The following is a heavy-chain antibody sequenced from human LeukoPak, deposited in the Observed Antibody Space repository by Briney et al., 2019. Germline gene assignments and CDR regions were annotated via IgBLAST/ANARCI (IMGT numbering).Heavy chain of an antibody. CDR1: GYTFASYG. J-gene: IGHJ4*02. Sequence: GASVKVSCKASGYTFASYGISWVRQAPGQGLEWMGWISVYNGNTNYAQKFQGRVTMTTDTSTSTAYMELRSLRSDDMAVYYCASARSGSLQMPFDYWGQGTLVTVSS. CDR3: ASARSGSLQMPFDY. V-gene: IGHV1-18*03. D-gene: IGHD1-26*01. CDR2: ISVYNGNT.